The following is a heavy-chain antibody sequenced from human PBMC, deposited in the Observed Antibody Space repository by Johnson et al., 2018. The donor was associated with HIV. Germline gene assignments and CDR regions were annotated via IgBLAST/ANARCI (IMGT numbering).Heavy chain of an antibody. CDR3: AKASSNSNFDAFDI. D-gene: IGHD3-3*02. V-gene: IGHV3-66*01. CDR2: IYSGGST. Sequence: VQLVESGGGLVQPGGSLRLSCAASGFTVSSNYMSWVRQAPGKGLEWVSVIYSGGSTYYADSVKGRFTISRDNSKNTLYLQMNSLRAEDTAVYYCAKASSNSNFDAFDIWGQGTVVTVSS. CDR1: GFTVSSNY. J-gene: IGHJ3*02.